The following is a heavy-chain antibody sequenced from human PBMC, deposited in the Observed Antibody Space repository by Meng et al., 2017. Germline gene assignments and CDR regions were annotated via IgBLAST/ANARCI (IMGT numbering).Heavy chain of an antibody. D-gene: IGHD2-15*01. J-gene: IGHJ6*02. Sequence: GESLKISCAASGFTFSSYGMHWVRQAPGKGLEWVAVIWYDGSNKYYADSVKGRFTISRDNSKNTLYLQMNSLRAEDTAVYYCARDYCSGVSCSPVGVYCYGMKVWGQGTTVTVSS. CDR2: IWYDGSNK. CDR3: ARDYCSGVSCSPVGVYCYGMKV. V-gene: IGHV3-33*08. CDR1: GFTFSSYG.